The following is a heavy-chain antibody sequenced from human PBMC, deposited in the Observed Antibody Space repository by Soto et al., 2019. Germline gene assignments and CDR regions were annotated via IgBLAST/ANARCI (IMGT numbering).Heavy chain of an antibody. J-gene: IGHJ4*02. CDR1: GFTFSSYS. CDR3: ARDKGGLRLGVSGH. Sequence: GGSLRLSCAASGFTFSSYSMNWVRQAPGKGLEWVSSISSSSSYIYYADSVKGRFTISRDNAKNSLYLQMNSLRAEDTAVYYCARDKGGLRLGVSGHWGQGTLVTVSS. CDR2: ISSSSSYI. D-gene: IGHD5-12*01. V-gene: IGHV3-21*01.